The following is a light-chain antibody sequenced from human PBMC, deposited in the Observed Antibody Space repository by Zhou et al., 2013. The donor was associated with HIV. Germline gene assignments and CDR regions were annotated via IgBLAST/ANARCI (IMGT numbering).Light chain of an antibody. CDR1: QDIRKS. V-gene: IGKV1-12*01. CDR3: QQASSFPRT. Sequence: DIQMTQSPSSLSASVGDEVTITCRASQDIRKSLSWYQQKPGKAPKLLIYAAANLQSGVPPRFSGSGSGTDFFLGISSLQPEDYATYYCQQASSFPRTFGQGTRLEIK. J-gene: IGKJ5*01. CDR2: AAA.